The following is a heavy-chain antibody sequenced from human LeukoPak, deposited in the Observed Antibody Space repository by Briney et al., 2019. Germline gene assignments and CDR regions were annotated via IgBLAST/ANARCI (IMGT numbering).Heavy chain of an antibody. CDR1: GFTFSSYG. V-gene: IGHV3-30*02. J-gene: IGHJ6*03. CDR2: IRYEGSNK. Sequence: GGSLRLSCAASGFTFSSYGMHWVRQAPGKGLEWVAFIRYEGSNKYYADSVKGRFTISRDNSKNTLYLQMNSLKAEDTAVYYCAKDFFLFSRFHYYYMDVWGKGTTVTVSS. CDR3: AKDFFLFSRFHYYYMDV. D-gene: IGHD3-3*01.